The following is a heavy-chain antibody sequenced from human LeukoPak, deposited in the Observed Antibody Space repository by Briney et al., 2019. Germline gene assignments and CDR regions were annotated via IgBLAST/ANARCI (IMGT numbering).Heavy chain of an antibody. D-gene: IGHD6-6*01. CDR2: ISSSSSTI. Sequence: GGSLRLSCAASGFTFSSYSMNWVRQAPGKGLEWVSYISSSSSTIYYADSVKGRFTISRDNAKNSLYLQMNSLRAEDTAVYYCARDAREKYSSPILGYYYYMDVWGKGTTVTVSS. CDR3: ARDAREKYSSPILGYYYYMDV. CDR1: GFTFSSYS. V-gene: IGHV3-48*01. J-gene: IGHJ6*03.